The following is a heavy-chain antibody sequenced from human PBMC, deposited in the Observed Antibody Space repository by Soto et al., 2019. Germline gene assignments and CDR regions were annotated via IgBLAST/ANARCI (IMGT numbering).Heavy chain of an antibody. V-gene: IGHV3-9*01. J-gene: IGHJ4*02. CDR3: AKDTGPN. CDR2: ISWNSNTI. Sequence: PRLSCAASGFTFDNYAMHWVRQAPGKGLEWVSGISWNSNTIAYADSVKGRFTISRDNAKNSLYLQMNSLRAEDTAFYYCAKDTGPNWGQGTLVTVS. CDR1: GFTFDNYA.